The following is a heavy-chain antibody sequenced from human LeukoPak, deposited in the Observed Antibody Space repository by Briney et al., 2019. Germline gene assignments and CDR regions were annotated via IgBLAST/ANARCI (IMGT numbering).Heavy chain of an antibody. J-gene: IGHJ6*02. CDR2: INHSGST. CDR3: ARPPMYRSGGSCYSYYYGMDV. D-gene: IGHD2-15*01. CDR1: GGSISSGGYY. Sequence: PSQTLSLTCAVSGGSISSGGYYWSWIRQPPGKGLEWIGEINHSGSTNYNPSLKSRVTISVDTSKNQFSLKLSSVTAADTAVYYCARPPMYRSGGSCYSYYYGMDVWGQGTTVTVSS. V-gene: IGHV4-30-2*01.